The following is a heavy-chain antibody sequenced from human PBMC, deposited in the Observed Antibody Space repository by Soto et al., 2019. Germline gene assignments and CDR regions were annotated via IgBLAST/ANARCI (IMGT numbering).Heavy chain of an antibody. CDR1: GGSFSGYY. CDR2: INHSGGT. V-gene: IGHV4-34*01. Sequence: PLETLSLTCAVYGGSFSGYYWSWIRQPPGKGLEWIGEINHSGGTNYNPSLKSRVTISVDTSKNQFSLKLSSVTAADTAVYYCARASMNWFDPWGQGTLVTVSS. CDR3: ARASMNWFDP. J-gene: IGHJ5*02.